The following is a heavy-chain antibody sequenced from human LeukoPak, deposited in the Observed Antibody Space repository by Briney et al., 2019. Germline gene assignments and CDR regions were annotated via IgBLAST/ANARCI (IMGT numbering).Heavy chain of an antibody. CDR1: GYSISSGYY. CDR3: ASVPTIFGVVTYDY. Sequence: PSETLSLTCTVSGYSISSGYYWGWIRQPPGKGLEWIGSIYHSGSTYYNPSLKSRATISVDTSKNQFSLKLSSVTAADTAVYYCASVPTIFGVVTYDYWGQGTLVTVSS. CDR2: IYHSGST. D-gene: IGHD3-3*01. J-gene: IGHJ4*02. V-gene: IGHV4-38-2*02.